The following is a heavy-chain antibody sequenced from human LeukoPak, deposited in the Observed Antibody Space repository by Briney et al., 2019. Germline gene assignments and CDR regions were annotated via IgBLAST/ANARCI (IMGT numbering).Heavy chain of an antibody. CDR1: GGSINNGGYY. D-gene: IGHD5-18*01. J-gene: IGHJ4*02. V-gene: IGHV4-31*03. CDR2: IYYSGST. Sequence: PSETLSLTCTVSGGSINNGGYYWSWIRQHPGKGLEWVGYIYYSGSTYYNPSLKSRVTISVDTSKNQFSLELSSVTAADTAVYYCARDGANTAMVPGPWGQGTLVTVSS. CDR3: ARDGANTAMVPGP.